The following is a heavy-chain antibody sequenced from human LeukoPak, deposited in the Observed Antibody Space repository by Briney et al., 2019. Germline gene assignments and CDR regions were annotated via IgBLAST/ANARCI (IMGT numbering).Heavy chain of an antibody. Sequence: PGGSLRLSCAASGFASSSYAMTWVRQAPGKGLEWVSAISGSGGTTYSADSVRGRFTISRDNSKNTLYLQMNSLRAEDTAIYYCAKGLVNDWSALEYWGQGTLVTVSS. CDR3: AKGLVNDWSALEY. CDR1: GFASSSYA. CDR2: ISGSGGTT. D-gene: IGHD3-9*01. V-gene: IGHV3-23*01. J-gene: IGHJ4*02.